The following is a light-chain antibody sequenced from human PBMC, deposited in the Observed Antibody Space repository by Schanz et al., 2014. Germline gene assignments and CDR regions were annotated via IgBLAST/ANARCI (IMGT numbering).Light chain of an antibody. J-gene: IGLJ3*02. CDR3: NSFTSSHTHV. CDR1: SSDVGSYKL. V-gene: IGLV2-14*02. CDR2: EVS. Sequence: QSALTQPASVSGSPGQSVTISCTGISSDVGSYKLVSWYQQHPGKAPKLMIYEVSKRPSGVSNRFSGSKSGNTASLTISGLQAEDEADYYCNSFTSSHTHVFGGGTKLTVL.